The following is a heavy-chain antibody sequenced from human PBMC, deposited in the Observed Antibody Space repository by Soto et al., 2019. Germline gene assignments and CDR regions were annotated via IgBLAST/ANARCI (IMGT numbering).Heavy chain of an antibody. D-gene: IGHD3-22*01. CDR1: GYTFTSYA. J-gene: IGHJ3*02. CDR2: INAGNGNT. CDR3: ASSTMIVPGYPMIAFDI. Sequence: ASVKVSCKASGYTFTSYAMRWVRQAPGQRLEWMGWINAGNGNTKYSQKFQGRVAITRDTSASTAYMELSSLRSEDTAVYYCASSTMIVPGYPMIAFDIWGQGTMVTVSS. V-gene: IGHV1-3*01.